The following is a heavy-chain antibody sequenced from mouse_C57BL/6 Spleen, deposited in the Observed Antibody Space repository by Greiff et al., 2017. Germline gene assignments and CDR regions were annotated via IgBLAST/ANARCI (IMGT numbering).Heavy chain of an antibody. CDR3: ARSNWDLGY. Sequence: EVQLQQSGPELVKPGASVKISCKASGYTFTDYYMNWVKQSHGKSLEWIGDINPNNGGTSYNQKFKGKATLTVDKSSSTAYMELRSLTSEDSAVYYCARSNWDLGYWGQGTTLTVSS. D-gene: IGHD4-1*01. V-gene: IGHV1-26*01. J-gene: IGHJ2*01. CDR1: GYTFTDYY. CDR2: INPNNGGT.